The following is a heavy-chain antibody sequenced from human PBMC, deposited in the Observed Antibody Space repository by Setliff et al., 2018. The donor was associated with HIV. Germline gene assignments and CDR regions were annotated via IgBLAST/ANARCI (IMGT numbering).Heavy chain of an antibody. CDR3: AQITVMGY. V-gene: IGHV3-7*01. D-gene: IGHD4-4*01. Sequence: GGSLRLSCTGSGFTFGDYATSWGRQAPGKGLEWVANIDQHGSERYYTDSVRGRFTISRDNAKNSLYLQMNSLRAEDTAVYYCAQITVMGYWGQGTLVTVSS. CDR2: IDQHGSER. CDR1: GFTFGDYA. J-gene: IGHJ4*02.